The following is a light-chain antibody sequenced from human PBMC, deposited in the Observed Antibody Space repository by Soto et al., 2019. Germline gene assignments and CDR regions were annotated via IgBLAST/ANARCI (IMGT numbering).Light chain of an antibody. CDR3: QQYGSSGT. J-gene: IGKJ1*01. Sequence: NVLTQSLGTLSLSPGERAPLSWRASQSVSNNYLAWYQQKPGQAPRILIYGASNRATGIPDRFSGSGSGTDFTLTISRLEPEDFAVYYCQQYGSSGTLGQGTKVDIK. CDR2: GAS. CDR1: QSVSNNY. V-gene: IGKV3-20*01.